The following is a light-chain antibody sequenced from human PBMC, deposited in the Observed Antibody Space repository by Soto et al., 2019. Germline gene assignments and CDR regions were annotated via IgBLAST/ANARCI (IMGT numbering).Light chain of an antibody. Sequence: DIEITQSPSTLSASVADRVTITSRASQSMSSWLAWYPQKPGKASKLLIYDASSLESGVPSRFSGSGSGTEFTLTISSLQSDDFATYYCQQYNSYSTFGQGTKVDI. V-gene: IGKV1-5*01. CDR3: QQYNSYST. CDR2: DAS. J-gene: IGKJ1*01. CDR1: QSMSSW.